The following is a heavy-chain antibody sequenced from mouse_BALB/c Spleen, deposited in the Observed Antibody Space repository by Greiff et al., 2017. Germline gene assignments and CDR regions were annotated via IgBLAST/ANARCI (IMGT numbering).Heavy chain of an antibody. Sequence: EVKLMEPGGGLVQPKGSLKLSCAASGFTFNTYAMNWVRQAPGKGLEWVARIRSKSNNYATYYADSVKDRFTISRDDSQSMLYLQMNNLKTEDTAMYYCVRDSSGYDYYAMDYWGQGTSVTVSS. CDR3: VRDSSGYDYYAMDY. V-gene: IGHV10-1*02. J-gene: IGHJ4*01. CDR2: IRSKSNNYAT. D-gene: IGHD3-1*01. CDR1: GFTFNTYA.